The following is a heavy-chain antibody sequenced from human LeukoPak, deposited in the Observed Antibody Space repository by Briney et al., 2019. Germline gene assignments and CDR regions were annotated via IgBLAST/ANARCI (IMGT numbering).Heavy chain of an antibody. J-gene: IGHJ4*02. Sequence: GGSLRLSCAASGFTFSSYWMHWVRQAPGKGLVWVSRIYSDGSSTNYADSVTGRFTISRDNSKNTLYLQMNSLRAEDTVVYYCARALDGSGSRSFDYWGQGTLVTVSS. CDR3: ARALDGSGSRSFDY. V-gene: IGHV3-74*01. D-gene: IGHD3-10*01. CDR1: GFTFSSYW. CDR2: IYSDGSST.